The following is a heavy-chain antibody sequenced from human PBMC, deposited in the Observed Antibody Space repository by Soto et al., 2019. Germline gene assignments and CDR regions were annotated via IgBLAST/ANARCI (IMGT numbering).Heavy chain of an antibody. J-gene: IGHJ6*02. CDR1: GYTFTSYG. CDR2: ISVYTGNT. V-gene: IGHV1-18*04. D-gene: IGHD2-8*01. CDR3: ARDPCTTDKCYTHHFDV. Sequence: QVQLVQSGGEVTKPGASVKVSCKSSGYTFTSYGVSWVRQAPGQGLEWLGWISVYTGNTKQAQKFQDRVTLTTEASTSTAYLELRNLRSDDTAVYYSARDPCTTDKCYTHHFDVWGQGTTVTVSS.